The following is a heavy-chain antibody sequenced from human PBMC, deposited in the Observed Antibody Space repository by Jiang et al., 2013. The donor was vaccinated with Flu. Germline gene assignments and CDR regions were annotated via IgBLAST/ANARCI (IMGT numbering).Heavy chain of an antibody. V-gene: IGHV4-31*02. D-gene: IGHD2-2*01. Sequence: LKSRVTISVDTSKNQXSLKLSSVTAADTAVYYCARGDIVVVPAALLYYYYGMDVWGQGTTVTVSS. J-gene: IGHJ6*02. CDR3: ARGDIVVVPAALLYYYYGMDV.